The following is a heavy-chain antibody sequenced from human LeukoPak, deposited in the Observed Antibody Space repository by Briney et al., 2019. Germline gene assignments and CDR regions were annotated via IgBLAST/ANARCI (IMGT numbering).Heavy chain of an antibody. CDR2: ISAYNGNT. CDR1: GYTFTSYG. J-gene: IGHJ5*02. D-gene: IGHD2-2*01. Sequence: ASVKVSCKASGYTFTSYGISWVRQAPGQGLEWMGWISAYNGNTNYAQKLQGRVTMTTDTSTSTAYMELRSLRSDDTAVYYCARDHVVGYCSSTSCYGWFDPWGQGTLVTVSS. V-gene: IGHV1-18*01. CDR3: ARDHVVGYCSSTSCYGWFDP.